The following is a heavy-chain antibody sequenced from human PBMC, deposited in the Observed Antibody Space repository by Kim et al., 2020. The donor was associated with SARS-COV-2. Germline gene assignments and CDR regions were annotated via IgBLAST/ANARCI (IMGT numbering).Heavy chain of an antibody. J-gene: IGHJ4*02. CDR2: IYYSGST. CDR3: ARGFVY. V-gene: IGHV4-59*09. Sequence: IYYSGSTNYNPPLKSRVTISVDTSKNRFSLKLSSVTAADTAVYYCARGFVYWGQGTLVTVSS.